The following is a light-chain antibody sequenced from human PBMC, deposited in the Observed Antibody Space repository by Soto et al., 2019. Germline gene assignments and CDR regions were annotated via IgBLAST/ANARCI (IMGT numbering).Light chain of an antibody. CDR1: RSDRNTY. Sequence: EIVLTQSPGTLSLSPGERATLSCRTSRSDRNTYLAWYQQKPGQAPRLFIYGASSRATGIPDMFSGSGSGTDFTLTISRLEPEDFAVYYCQQYGASPPVYAFGQGTKLEIK. J-gene: IGKJ2*01. CDR3: QQYGASPPVYA. V-gene: IGKV3-20*01. CDR2: GAS.